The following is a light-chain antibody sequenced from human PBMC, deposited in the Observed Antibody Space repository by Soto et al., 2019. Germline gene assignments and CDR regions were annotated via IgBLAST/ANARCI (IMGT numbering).Light chain of an antibody. V-gene: IGKV3D-20*01. CDR2: GAS. CDR1: QSVSTNY. J-gene: IGKJ5*01. Sequence: EIVLPQSPATLSFSPGERATLSFGASQSVSTNYLAWYQQKPGLAPRLLIYGASSRATSIPDRFSGSGSGTEFTLTITSLQSEDFAVYYCQQYNNWPAITFGQGTRLEIK. CDR3: QQYNNWPAIT.